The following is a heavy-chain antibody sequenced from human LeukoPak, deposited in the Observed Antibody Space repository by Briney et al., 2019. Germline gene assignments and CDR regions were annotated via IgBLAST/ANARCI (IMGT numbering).Heavy chain of an antibody. Sequence: PGGSLRLSCAASGFTFSSYGMHWVRQAPGKGLKWVAVIWYDGSNKYYADSVKGRFTISRDNSKNTLYLQMNSLRAEDTAVYYCARVLSRYYDSSGYYDYWGQGTLVTVSS. J-gene: IGHJ4*02. V-gene: IGHV3-33*08. CDR2: IWYDGSNK. CDR3: ARVLSRYYDSSGYYDY. D-gene: IGHD3-22*01. CDR1: GFTFSSYG.